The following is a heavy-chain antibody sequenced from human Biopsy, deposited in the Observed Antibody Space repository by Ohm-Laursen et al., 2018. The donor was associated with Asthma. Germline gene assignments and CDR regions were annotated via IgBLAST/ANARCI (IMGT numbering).Heavy chain of an antibody. Sequence: SLRLSCSASGFTFANYTMHWVRQAPGKGLEWVTIISYDGRNTYYADSVEGRFTISRDNSKNTLFLQMSSLRPEDTAVYYCARGGLHYYEYYGMDVWGQRTTVTVSS. CDR1: GFTFANYT. V-gene: IGHV3-30*04. J-gene: IGHJ6*02. D-gene: IGHD2-21*02. CDR2: ISYDGRNT. CDR3: ARGGLHYYEYYGMDV.